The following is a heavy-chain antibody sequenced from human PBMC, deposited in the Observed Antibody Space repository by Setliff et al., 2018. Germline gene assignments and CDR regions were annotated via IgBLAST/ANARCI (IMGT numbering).Heavy chain of an antibody. CDR2: IKQDGSEK. CDR3: ARDLGYDFWSGYDYYFDY. J-gene: IGHJ4*02. Sequence: GGSMRLSCAASGFTFSSYWMSWVRQAPGKGLEWVANIKQDGSEKYYVDSVKGRFTISRDNAKNSLYLQMNSLRAEDTAVYYCARDLGYDFWSGYDYYFDYWGQGTLVTVSS. CDR1: GFTFSSYW. V-gene: IGHV3-7*01. D-gene: IGHD3-3*01.